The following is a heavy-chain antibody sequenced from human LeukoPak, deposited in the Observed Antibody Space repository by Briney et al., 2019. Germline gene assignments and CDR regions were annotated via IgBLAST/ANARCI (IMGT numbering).Heavy chain of an antibody. CDR3: VRVPYYYNSGGYY. CDR2: IYYSGST. V-gene: IGHV4-61*01. J-gene: IGHJ4*02. D-gene: IGHD3-22*01. CDR1: GGSVSSGSFY. Sequence: SETLSLTCTVSGGSVSSGSFYWTWIRQPPGKGLEWIGYIYYSGSTNYNPSLKSRVTVSIDTSKNQFSLNLSSVTAADTAVYYCVRVPYYYNSGGYYWGQGTLVTVSS.